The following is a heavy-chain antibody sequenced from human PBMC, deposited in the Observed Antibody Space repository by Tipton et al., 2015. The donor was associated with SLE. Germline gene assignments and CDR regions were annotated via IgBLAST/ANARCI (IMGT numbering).Heavy chain of an antibody. D-gene: IGHD4-17*01. CDR1: GYSISSGYY. CDR3: AKNYGVN. V-gene: IGHV3-30*02. Sequence: LSLTCAVSGYSISSGYYWGWVRQAPGKGLEWVAFIRYDGSNKYYADSVKGRFTISRDDSKNTLYLQMNSLRAEDTALYYCAKNYGVNWGQGTLVTVSS. CDR2: IRYDGSNK. J-gene: IGHJ4*02.